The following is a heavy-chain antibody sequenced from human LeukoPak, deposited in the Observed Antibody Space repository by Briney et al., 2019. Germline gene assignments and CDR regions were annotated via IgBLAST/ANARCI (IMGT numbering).Heavy chain of an antibody. V-gene: IGHV4-34*01. Sequence: PSETLSLTCAVYGGSFSGYYWSWIRQPPGKGLEWIGEINHSGSTNYNPSLKSRVTISVDTSKNQFSLKLSSVTAADTAIYYCAAIKRGYDDLHFHYWGQGRLVTVS. CDR1: GGSFSGYY. D-gene: IGHD2-15*01. CDR2: INHSGST. CDR3: AAIKRGYDDLHFHY. J-gene: IGHJ4*02.